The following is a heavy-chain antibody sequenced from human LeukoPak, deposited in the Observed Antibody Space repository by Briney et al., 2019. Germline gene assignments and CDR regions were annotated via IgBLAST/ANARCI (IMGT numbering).Heavy chain of an antibody. CDR1: GGTFSSYA. J-gene: IGHJ3*02. V-gene: IGHV1-69*13. Sequence: SVKVSCKASGGTFSSYAISWVRQAPGQGLEWMGGIIPIFGTANYAQKFQGRVTITADESTSTAYMELSGLRSEDTAVYYCARAQILTALLGVPDLKLGAFDIWGQGTMVTVSS. CDR2: IIPIFGTA. D-gene: IGHD3-3*01. CDR3: ARAQILTALLGVPDLKLGAFDI.